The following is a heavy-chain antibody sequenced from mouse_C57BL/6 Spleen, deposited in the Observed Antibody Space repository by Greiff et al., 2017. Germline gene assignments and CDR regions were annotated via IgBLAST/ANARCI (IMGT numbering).Heavy chain of an antibody. CDR1: GYAFSSSW. CDR2: IYPGDGDT. J-gene: IGHJ2*01. V-gene: IGHV1-82*01. CDR3: ARGNYLDY. Sequence: VKLMESGPELVKPGASVKISCKASGYAFSSSWMNWVKQRPGKGLEWIGRIYPGDGDTNYNGKFKGKATLTADKSSSTAYMQLSSLTSEDSAVYFCARGNYLDYWGQGTTLTVSS.